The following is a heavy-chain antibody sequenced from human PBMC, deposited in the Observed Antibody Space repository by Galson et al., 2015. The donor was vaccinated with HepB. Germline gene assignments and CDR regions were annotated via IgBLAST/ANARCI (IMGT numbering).Heavy chain of an antibody. J-gene: IGHJ4*02. Sequence: PALVKPTQTLTLTCTFSGFSLSTSGMCVSWIRQPPGKALEWLARIDWDDDKYYSTSLKTRLTISKDTAKNQVVLTMTNMDPVDTATYYCARTPSEYSSGWERKWELLYYFDYWGQGTLVTVSS. CDR1: GFSLSTSGMC. V-gene: IGHV2-70*11. CDR2: IDWDDDK. D-gene: IGHD6-19*01. CDR3: ARTPSEYSSGWERKWELLYYFDY.